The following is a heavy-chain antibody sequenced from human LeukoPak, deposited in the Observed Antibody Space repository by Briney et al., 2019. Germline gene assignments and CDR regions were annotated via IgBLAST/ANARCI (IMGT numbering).Heavy chain of an antibody. CDR3: ARDCDLVTRLGYCSGGSWHNFDY. Sequence: GASVKVSCKASGGTFSSYAISWVRQAPGQGLEWMGRIIPILGIANYAQKFQGRVTITADKSTSTAYMELSSLRSEDTAVYYCARDCDLVTRLGYCSGGSWHNFDYWGQGTLVTVSS. CDR1: GGTFSSYA. CDR2: IIPILGIA. D-gene: IGHD2-15*01. J-gene: IGHJ4*02. V-gene: IGHV1-69*04.